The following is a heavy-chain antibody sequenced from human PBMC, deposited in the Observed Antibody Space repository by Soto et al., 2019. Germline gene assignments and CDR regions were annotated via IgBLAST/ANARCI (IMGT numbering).Heavy chain of an antibody. CDR3: AHTWGLPFDY. CDR1: GFSLRTTGVG. V-gene: IGHV2-5*02. D-gene: IGHD3-16*01. CDR2: IYWDDNK. Sequence: QITLKESGPTLVKPTQTLTLTCTYSGFSLRTTGVGVGWIRQPPGKALEWLGIIYWDDNKRYSPSLKSRLTLPNDISKSQVVLTMTNMDPVDTATYYCAHTWGLPFDYWGQGTLVIVSS. J-gene: IGHJ4*02.